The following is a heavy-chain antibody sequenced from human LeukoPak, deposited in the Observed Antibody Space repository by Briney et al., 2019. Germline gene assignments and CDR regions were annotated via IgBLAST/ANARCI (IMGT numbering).Heavy chain of an antibody. D-gene: IGHD4/OR15-4a*01. Sequence: GGSLRLSCTASGFTFSSYSMNWVRQAPGKGLEWLSYISSSSGTVFYADSVKGRFIISRDNAKNSLYLQMNSLRAEDTAVYYCARGAAIGASRFDYWGHGTLVTVSS. J-gene: IGHJ4*01. V-gene: IGHV3-48*01. CDR2: ISSSSGTV. CDR3: ARGAAIGASRFDY. CDR1: GFTFSSYS.